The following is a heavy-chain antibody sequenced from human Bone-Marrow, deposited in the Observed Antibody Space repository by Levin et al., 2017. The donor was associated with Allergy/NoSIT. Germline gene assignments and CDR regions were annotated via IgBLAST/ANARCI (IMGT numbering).Heavy chain of an antibody. V-gene: IGHV5-51*01. D-gene: IGHD6-19*01. J-gene: IGHJ4*02. Sequence: PGGSLRLSCQGSGSTFTSYWIAWVRQMPGKGLEYMGVIYPGDSDTRYSASFQGQVTISVDKSISTAYLQWTSLKASDTAMYYCARAPGYTSGWHDYWGQGTLVTVSS. CDR2: IYPGDSDT. CDR3: ARAPGYTSGWHDY. CDR1: GSTFTSYW.